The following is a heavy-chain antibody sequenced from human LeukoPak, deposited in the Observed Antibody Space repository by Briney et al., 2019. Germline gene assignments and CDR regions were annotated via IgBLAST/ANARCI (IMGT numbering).Heavy chain of an antibody. Sequence: GGSLRLSCTASGFSFSKYGMHWVRQAPGKGLEWVAVISYDGSNKYYADSVKGRFTISRDNSKNTLYLQMNSLRAEDTAVYYCAKDIAGDLSGWYDYWGQGTLVTVSS. D-gene: IGHD6-19*01. CDR1: GFSFSKYG. V-gene: IGHV3-30*18. CDR3: AKDIAGDLSGWYDY. CDR2: ISYDGSNK. J-gene: IGHJ4*02.